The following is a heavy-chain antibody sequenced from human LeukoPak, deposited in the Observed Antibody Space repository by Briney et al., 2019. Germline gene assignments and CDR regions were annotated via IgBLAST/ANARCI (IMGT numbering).Heavy chain of an antibody. V-gene: IGHV3-33*01. CDR3: ARDSCLIKTCLDY. D-gene: IGHD3-10*01. CDR1: GFILSHFG. Sequence: PGGSLRLSCAPSGFILSHFGMLWVPQAPGKGLVWVAAIQSDGSQEYFADSVKGRSTISRDKSKSTMYLQIDTLRAEDTAVYYCARDSCLIKTCLDYWGQGTLVTVSS. J-gene: IGHJ4*02. CDR2: IQSDGSQE.